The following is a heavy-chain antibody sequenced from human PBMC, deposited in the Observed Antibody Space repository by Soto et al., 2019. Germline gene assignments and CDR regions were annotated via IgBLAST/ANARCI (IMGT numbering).Heavy chain of an antibody. CDR3: SRDCPCGLGYCTNGACFPNDF. D-gene: IGHD2-8*01. CDR2: VRTYAYGETT. CDR1: GFTFGDYA. V-gene: IGHV3-49*03. J-gene: IGHJ4*02. Sequence: PGGSLRFSCTTSGFTFGDYAMSWFRQTPGKGLEWVGFVRTYAYGETTEYAASVKGRFTVGRDNSRSTAYLHMSSLKTEDTGVYFCSRDCPCGLGYCTNGACFPNDFWGQGTLVTVSS.